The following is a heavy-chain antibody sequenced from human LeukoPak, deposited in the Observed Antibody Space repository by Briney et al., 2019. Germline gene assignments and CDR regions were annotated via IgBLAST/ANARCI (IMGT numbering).Heavy chain of an antibody. J-gene: IGHJ4*02. D-gene: IGHD1-26*01. Sequence: SETLSLTCAVYGGSFSGYYWSWIRQPPGKGLEWIGEINHSGSNNYNPSLKSRVTISVDTSKNQFSLKLSSVTAAGTAVYYCARRRPIVGAIGYWGQGTLVTVSS. CDR2: INHSGSN. CDR3: ARRRPIVGAIGY. CDR1: GGSFSGYY. V-gene: IGHV4-34*01.